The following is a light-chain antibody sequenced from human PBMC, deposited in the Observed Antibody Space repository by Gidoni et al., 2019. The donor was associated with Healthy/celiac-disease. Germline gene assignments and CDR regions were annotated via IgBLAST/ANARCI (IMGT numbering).Light chain of an antibody. CDR2: AAS. Sequence: DIKRTKSPSSLSASVGDRVNITCRASQSISSYLNWYQQKPGTAPKLLIYAASSLQSGVPSRFSGSGSGTDFTLTISSLQPEDFATYYCQQSYSTPITFGQGTRLEIK. CDR3: QQSYSTPIT. J-gene: IGKJ5*01. CDR1: QSISSY. V-gene: IGKV1-39*01.